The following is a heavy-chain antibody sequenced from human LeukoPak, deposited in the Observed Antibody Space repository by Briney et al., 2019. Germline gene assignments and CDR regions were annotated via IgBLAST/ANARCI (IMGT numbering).Heavy chain of an antibody. CDR2: IYPGDSDT. J-gene: IGHJ4*02. CDR1: GYSFTSYW. V-gene: IGHV5-51*01. CDR3: ARHPTSHDYGDSRENYFDY. Sequence: GESLKISCKGSGYSFTSYWIGWVRQMPGKGLEWMGIIYPGDSDTRYSPSFQGQVTISADKSISTAYLQWSSLKASDTAMYYCARHPTSHDYGDSRENYFDYWGQGTLVTVSS. D-gene: IGHD4-17*01.